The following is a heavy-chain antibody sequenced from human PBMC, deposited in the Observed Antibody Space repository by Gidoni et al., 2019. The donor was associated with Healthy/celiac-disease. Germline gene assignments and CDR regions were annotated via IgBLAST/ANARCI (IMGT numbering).Heavy chain of an antibody. V-gene: IGHV4-4*02. Sequence: QVQLQESGPGLVKPSGTLSLTCAVSGGSISSSNWWSWVRQPPGKGLEWIGEIYHSGSTNYNPSLKSRVTISVDKSKNQFSLKLSSVTAADTAVYYCARVRIAVAGGGGGKYFQHWGQGTLVTVSS. D-gene: IGHD6-19*01. CDR3: ARVRIAVAGGGGGKYFQH. CDR2: IYHSGST. J-gene: IGHJ1*01. CDR1: GGSISSSNW.